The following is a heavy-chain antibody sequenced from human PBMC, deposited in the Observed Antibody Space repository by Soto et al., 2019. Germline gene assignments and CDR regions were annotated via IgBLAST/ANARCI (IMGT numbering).Heavy chain of an antibody. J-gene: IGHJ4*02. V-gene: IGHV3-7*01. D-gene: IGHD3-16*01. CDR3: ARSPGADLGGEADY. Sequence: EVQLVESGGGLVQPGGSLRLSCAASGFTFSSYWMTWVRQAPGKGLEWVANINQDGGEKYYVDSVKGRFTISRDNAKNSLYLQMNSLRAEDTAVYDCARSPGADLGGEADYWGQGTLVTVSS. CDR1: GFTFSSYW. CDR2: INQDGGEK.